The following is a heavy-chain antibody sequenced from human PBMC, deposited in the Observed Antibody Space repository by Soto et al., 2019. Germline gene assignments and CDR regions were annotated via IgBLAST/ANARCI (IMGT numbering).Heavy chain of an antibody. V-gene: IGHV4-59*01. CDR2: IYYSGST. Sequence: SETLSLTCTVSGGSISSYYWSWIRQPPGKGLEWIGYIYYSGSTNYNPSLKSRVTISVDTSKNQFSLKPSSVTAADTAVYYCARTTAGSYYYYYYMEVWGKGTTVTVSS. D-gene: IGHD6-13*01. J-gene: IGHJ6*03. CDR1: GGSISSYY. CDR3: ARTTAGSYYYYYYMEV.